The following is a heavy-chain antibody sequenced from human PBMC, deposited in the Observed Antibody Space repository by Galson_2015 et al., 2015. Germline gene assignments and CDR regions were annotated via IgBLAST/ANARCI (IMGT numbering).Heavy chain of an antibody. V-gene: IGHV3-53*01. D-gene: IGHD4-17*01. Sequence: IYSDGSSFYGDSVTGRFAISRDSSKNALYLQMNSLRAEDTAVYYCARAPLRDYGDYLDYWGQGALVTVSS. J-gene: IGHJ4*02. CDR3: ARAPLRDYGDYLDY. CDR2: IYSDGSS.